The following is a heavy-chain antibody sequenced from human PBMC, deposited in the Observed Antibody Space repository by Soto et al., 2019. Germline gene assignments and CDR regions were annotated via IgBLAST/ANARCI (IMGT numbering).Heavy chain of an antibody. CDR1: GFTFSSYA. J-gene: IGHJ6*02. Sequence: GGSLRLSCAASGFTFSSYAMSWVRQAPGKGLEWVSAISGSGGSTYYADSVKGRFTISRDNSKNTLYLQMNSLRAEDTAVYYCAKRTRYFDWLLDSPGVYYGMDVWGQGTTVTVSS. D-gene: IGHD3-9*01. V-gene: IGHV3-23*01. CDR2: ISGSGGST. CDR3: AKRTRYFDWLLDSPGVYYGMDV.